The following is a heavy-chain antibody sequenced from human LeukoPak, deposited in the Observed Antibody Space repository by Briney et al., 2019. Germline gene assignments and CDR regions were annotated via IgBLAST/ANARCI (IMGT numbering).Heavy chain of an antibody. CDR2: IKQDGSEK. CDR3: AKDSSGWYDY. Sequence: GGSLRLSCAASGFTFSDYHMNWVRQAPGKGLEWVAKIKQDGSEKYYVDSVKGRFTISRDNSKNTLYLQMNSLRAEDTAVYYCAKDSSGWYDYWGQGTLVTVSS. J-gene: IGHJ4*02. CDR1: GFTFSDYH. D-gene: IGHD6-19*01. V-gene: IGHV3-7*01.